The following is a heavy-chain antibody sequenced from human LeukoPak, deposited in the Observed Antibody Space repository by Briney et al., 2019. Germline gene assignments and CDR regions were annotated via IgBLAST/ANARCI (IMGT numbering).Heavy chain of an antibody. J-gene: IGHJ4*02. Sequence: PGGSLRLSCAASGFTFSSYSMNWVRQAPGKGLEWVSYISSSSSTIYYADSVKGRFTISRDNAKNSLYLQMNSLRAEDTAVYYCAKVDGIGIVPPALPLDYWGQGTLVTVSS. D-gene: IGHD2/OR15-2a*01. CDR2: ISSSSSTI. V-gene: IGHV3-48*01. CDR1: GFTFSSYS. CDR3: AKVDGIGIVPPALPLDY.